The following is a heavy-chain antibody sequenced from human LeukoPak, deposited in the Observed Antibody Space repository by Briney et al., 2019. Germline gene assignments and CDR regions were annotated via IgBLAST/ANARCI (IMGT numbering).Heavy chain of an antibody. CDR2: ISSSGSTI. CDR1: GFTFSSYE. V-gene: IGHV3-48*03. D-gene: IGHD2-2*01. Sequence: PGGSLRLSCAASGFTFSSYEMNWVRQAPGKGLEWVSYISSSGSTIYYADSVKGRFTISRDNAKNSLYLQMNSLRAEDTAVYYCGRGYCSSTSCYAFDYWGQGTLVTVSS. J-gene: IGHJ4*02. CDR3: GRGYCSSTSCYAFDY.